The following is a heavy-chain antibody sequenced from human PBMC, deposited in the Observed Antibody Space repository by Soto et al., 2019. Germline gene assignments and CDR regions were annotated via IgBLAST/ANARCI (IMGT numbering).Heavy chain of an antibody. V-gene: IGHV4-31*03. CDR2: IYYSGST. D-gene: IGHD2-8*02. J-gene: IGHJ4*02. CDR1: RVSLSSGGYY. Sequence: SSETLSLTCTVSRVSLSSGGYYWTWIRQHPGKGLEWIGNIYYSGSTNYNPSLKSRITISLDTSKNQFSLRLSSVTAADTAVYFFERYRFRENWWKFDYWGQGTLVTVSS. CDR3: ERYRFRENWWKFDY.